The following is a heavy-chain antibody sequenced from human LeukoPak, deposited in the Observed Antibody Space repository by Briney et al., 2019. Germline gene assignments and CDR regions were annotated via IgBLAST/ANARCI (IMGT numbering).Heavy chain of an antibody. J-gene: IGHJ6*02. V-gene: IGHV3-30-3*01. Sequence: GGSLRLSCAASGFMFSSYVMHWVRQAPGKWLEWVAVISYDGSNKYYADSVKGRFTISRDNSKNTLYLQMDSLRAEDTALYYCARSAWGGSYYGGYYYYRLDVWGQGTTVTVSS. CDR3: ARSAWGGSYYGGYYYYRLDV. CDR1: GFMFSSYV. CDR2: ISYDGSNK. D-gene: IGHD1-26*01.